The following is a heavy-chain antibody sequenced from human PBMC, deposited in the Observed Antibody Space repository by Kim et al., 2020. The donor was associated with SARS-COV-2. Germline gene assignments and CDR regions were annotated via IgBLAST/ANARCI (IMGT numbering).Heavy chain of an antibody. J-gene: IGHJ6*02. CDR2: INPSGGST. D-gene: IGHD5-18*01. CDR3: ARDQEYSSNYYYYGMDV. Sequence: ASVKVSCKASGYTFTSYYMHWVRQVPGQGLEWMGIINPSGGSTSYAQKFQGRVTMTRDMSTSTVYMELSSLRSEDTAVYYCARDQEYSSNYYYYGMDVWGQGTTVTVSS. CDR1: GYTFTSYY. V-gene: IGHV1-46*01.